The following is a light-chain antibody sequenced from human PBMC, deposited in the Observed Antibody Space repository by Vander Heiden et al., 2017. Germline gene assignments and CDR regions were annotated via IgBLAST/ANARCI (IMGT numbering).Light chain of an antibody. J-gene: IGLJ3*02. CDR2: SND. CDR1: NFNIGRKY. Sequence: QSVLTQPPSASGTPGPRVTLSCSGGNFNIGRKYVYWYQQFPGTAPKLLIYSNDQRPSGVPDRFSGSKSGTSASLAISGLRSEDEADYHCAAWDDSLSGWLFGGGTRLTVL. CDR3: AAWDDSLSGWL. V-gene: IGLV1-47*02.